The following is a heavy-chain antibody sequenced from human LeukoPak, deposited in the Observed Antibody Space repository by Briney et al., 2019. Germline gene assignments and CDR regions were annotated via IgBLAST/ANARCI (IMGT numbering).Heavy chain of an antibody. Sequence: PSETLSLTFTVSGGSISSYYWSWIRQPPGKGLEWIGYIYYSGSTNYNPSLKSRVTISVDTSKNQFSLKLSSVTAADTAVYYCARGEGLRFFRPFPDAFDIWGQGTMVTVSS. CDR2: IYYSGST. J-gene: IGHJ3*02. D-gene: IGHD3-3*01. CDR1: GGSISSYY. CDR3: ARGEGLRFFRPFPDAFDI. V-gene: IGHV4-59*01.